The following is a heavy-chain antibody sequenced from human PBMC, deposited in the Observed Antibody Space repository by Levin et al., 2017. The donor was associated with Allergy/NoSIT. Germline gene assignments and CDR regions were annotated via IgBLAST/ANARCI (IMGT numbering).Heavy chain of an antibody. CDR3: ARDPVTFGGVIGLDY. Sequence: LSLTCAASGFTFSSSWMSWVRQAPGRGLEWVANIKEDGNEKYYVDSVKGRFTISRDNTKNSLYLQMNSLRAEDMAVYYCARDPVTFGGVIGLDYWGQGTLVTVSS. J-gene: IGHJ4*02. V-gene: IGHV3-7*04. CDR1: GFTFSSSW. D-gene: IGHD3-16*02. CDR2: IKEDGNEK.